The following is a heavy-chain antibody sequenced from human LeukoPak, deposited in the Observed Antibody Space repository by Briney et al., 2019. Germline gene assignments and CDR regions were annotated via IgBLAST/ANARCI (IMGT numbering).Heavy chain of an antibody. CDR3: ARDGGFDYYDRQGIDY. Sequence: ASVKVSCKASGYTFTGYYMHWVRQAPGQGLEWMGWINPNSGGTNYAQKFQGRVTMTGDTSISTAYMELSRLRSDDTAVYYCARDGGFDYYDRQGIDYWGQGTLVTVSS. J-gene: IGHJ4*02. V-gene: IGHV1-2*02. CDR1: GYTFTGYY. CDR2: INPNSGGT. D-gene: IGHD3-22*01.